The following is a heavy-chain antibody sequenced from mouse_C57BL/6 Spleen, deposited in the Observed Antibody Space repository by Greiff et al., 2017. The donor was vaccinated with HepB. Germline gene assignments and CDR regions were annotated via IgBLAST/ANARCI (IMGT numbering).Heavy chain of an antibody. J-gene: IGHJ1*03. CDR1: GFTFSDYY. Sequence: EVKLVESEGGLVQPGSSMKLSCTASGFTFSDYYLAWVRQVPEKGLEWVANINYDGSSTYYLDSLKSRFIISRDNAKNILYLQMSSLKSEDTATYYCAREGDYGSSYEWYFDVWGTGTTVTVSS. D-gene: IGHD1-1*01. CDR2: INYDGSST. CDR3: AREGDYGSSYEWYFDV. V-gene: IGHV5-16*01.